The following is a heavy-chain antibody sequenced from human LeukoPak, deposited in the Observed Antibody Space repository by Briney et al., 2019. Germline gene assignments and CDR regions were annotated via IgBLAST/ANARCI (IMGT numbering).Heavy chain of an antibody. CDR2: ISWNSGSI. CDR3: AKDRSSGWYGPFDY. D-gene: IGHD6-19*01. J-gene: IGHJ4*02. Sequence: PGRSLRLSCAASGFTFDDYAMHWVRQAPGKGLEWVPGISWNSGSIGYADSVKGRFTISRDNAKNSLYLQMNSLRAEDMALYYCAKDRSSGWYGPFDYWGQGTLVTVSS. V-gene: IGHV3-9*03. CDR1: GFTFDDYA.